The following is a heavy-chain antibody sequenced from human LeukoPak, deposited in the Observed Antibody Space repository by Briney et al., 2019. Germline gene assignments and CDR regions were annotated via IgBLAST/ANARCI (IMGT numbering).Heavy chain of an antibody. Sequence: PSETLSLTCAVYGGSFSGYYWSWIRQPPGKGLEWIGEINHSGSTNYNPSLKSRVTISVDTSKNQFSLKLSSVTAADTAVYYCARTYIVGATSYYYYYYMDVWGRGTTVTVSS. D-gene: IGHD1-26*01. CDR3: ARTYIVGATSYYYYYYMDV. J-gene: IGHJ6*03. V-gene: IGHV4-34*01. CDR2: INHSGST. CDR1: GGSFSGYY.